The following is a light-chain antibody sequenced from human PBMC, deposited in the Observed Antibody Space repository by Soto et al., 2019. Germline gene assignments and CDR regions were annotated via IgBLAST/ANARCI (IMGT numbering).Light chain of an antibody. J-gene: IGKJ2*01. CDR2: GAS. V-gene: IGKV3-20*01. Sequence: EIVLTQSPVTPSLSPGQRATLSCRSSESISRDYLAWYQQRLGQAPRLLIYGASSGATGIPDRFSGSGSGTDFTLTISRLEPEDFAIYYCQQYGGVPYTFGQGTKVDIK. CDR1: ESISRDY. CDR3: QQYGGVPYT.